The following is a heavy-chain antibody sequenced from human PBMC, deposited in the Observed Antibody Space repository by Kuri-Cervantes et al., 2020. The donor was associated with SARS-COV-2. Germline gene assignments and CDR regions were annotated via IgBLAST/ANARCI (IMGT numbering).Heavy chain of an antibody. V-gene: IGHV3-30-3*01. CDR1: GFTFSSYA. CDR2: ISYDGSNK. J-gene: IGHJ6*04. CDR3: AVEALDV. Sequence: LSLTCAASGFTFSSYAMHWVRPAPGKGLEWVAVISYDGSNKYYADSVKGRFTISRDNSKNTLYLQMNSLRAEDTAVYYCAVEALDVWGKGTTVTVSS.